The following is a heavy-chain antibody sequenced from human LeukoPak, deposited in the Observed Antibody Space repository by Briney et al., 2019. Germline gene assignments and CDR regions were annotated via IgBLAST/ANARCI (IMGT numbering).Heavy chain of an antibody. V-gene: IGHV4-39*01. CDR3: ASAAQTLGYCSGGSCYSSRPFDY. CDR1: GGSISSSSYY. J-gene: IGHJ4*02. D-gene: IGHD2-15*01. Sequence: SETLSLTCTVSGGSISSSSYYWGWIRQPPGNWLEWLGSIYYSGSTYYNPSLKSRVTISVDTSKNQFSLKLSSVTAADTAVYYCASAAQTLGYCSGGSCYSSRPFDYWGQGTLVTVSS. CDR2: IYYSGST.